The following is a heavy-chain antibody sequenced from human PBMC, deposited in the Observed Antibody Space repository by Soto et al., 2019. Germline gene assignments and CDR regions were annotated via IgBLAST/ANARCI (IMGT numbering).Heavy chain of an antibody. Sequence: ESGGGVVQPGRSLRLSCAASGFTFSSYGMHWVRQAPGKGLEWVAVIWYDGSNKYYADSVKGRFTISRDNSKNTLYLQMNSLRAEDTAVYYCARDWNFWSGYFSFIFDYWGQGTLVTVSS. CDR2: IWYDGSNK. CDR3: ARDWNFWSGYFSFIFDY. D-gene: IGHD3-3*01. CDR1: GFTFSSYG. J-gene: IGHJ4*02. V-gene: IGHV3-33*01.